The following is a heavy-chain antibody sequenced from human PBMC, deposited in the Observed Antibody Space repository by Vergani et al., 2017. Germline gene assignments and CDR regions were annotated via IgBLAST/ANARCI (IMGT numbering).Heavy chain of an antibody. J-gene: IGHJ3*02. CDR3: ARSLILPPKDAFDI. CDR1: GFTFSSYS. D-gene: IGHD3/OR15-3a*01. V-gene: IGHV3-21*01. Sequence: EVQLVESGGGLVKPGESLRLSCAASGFTFSSYSMNWVRQAPGKGLEWVSSISSSSSYIYYADSVKGRFTISRDNAKNSLYLQMNSLRAEDTAVYYCARSLILPPKDAFDIWGQGTMVTVSS. CDR2: ISSSSSYI.